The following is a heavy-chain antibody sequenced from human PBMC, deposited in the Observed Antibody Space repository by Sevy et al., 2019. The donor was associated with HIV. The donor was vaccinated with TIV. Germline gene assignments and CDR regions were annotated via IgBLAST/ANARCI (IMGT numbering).Heavy chain of an antibody. CDR3: ARGGSYYYDSSGTDALDI. V-gene: IGHV3-23*01. CDR2: LIGGGSRT. Sequence: GGSLRLSCAASGFSFSNYAMSWVRQAPGKGLEWVSTLIGGGSRTYYADSVTGRFTISRDNSRNTLYLQMNSLRAEDTALYYCARGGSYYYDSSGTDALDIWGQGTMVTVS. J-gene: IGHJ3*02. CDR1: GFSFSNYA. D-gene: IGHD3-22*01.